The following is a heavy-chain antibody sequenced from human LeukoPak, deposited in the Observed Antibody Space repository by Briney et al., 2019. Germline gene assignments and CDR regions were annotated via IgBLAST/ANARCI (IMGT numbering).Heavy chain of an antibody. D-gene: IGHD2-21*02. J-gene: IGHJ5*02. CDR1: GFNFISSD. Sequence: GGSLRLSCTASGFNFISSDMNWVRQAPGKGLEWVSYISGSSSIIYYTDSVRGRFTISRDNAKNSLFLQMNSLRAEDTAVYYCARDTCGRDCYGLFDPWGQGTLVTVSS. CDR3: ARDTCGRDCYGLFDP. CDR2: ISGSSSII. V-gene: IGHV3-48*04.